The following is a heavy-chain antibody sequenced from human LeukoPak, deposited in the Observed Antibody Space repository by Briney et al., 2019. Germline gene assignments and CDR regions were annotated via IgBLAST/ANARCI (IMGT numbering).Heavy chain of an antibody. CDR1: GLTVSSNY. CDR3: ARDEAGSGTTPNYGMDV. V-gene: IGHV3-66*01. J-gene: IGHJ6*02. CDR2: IYSGGST. D-gene: IGHD3-10*01. Sequence: QSGGSLRLSCAASGLTVSSNYMSWVRQAPGKGLEWVSVIYSGGSTYYADSVKGRFTISRDNSKNTLYLQMNSLRAEDTAVYYCARDEAGSGTTPNYGMDVWGQGTTVTVSS.